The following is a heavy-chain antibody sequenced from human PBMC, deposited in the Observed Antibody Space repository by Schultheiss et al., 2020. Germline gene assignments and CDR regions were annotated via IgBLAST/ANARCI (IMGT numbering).Heavy chain of an antibody. V-gene: IGHV1-18*01. Sequence: ASVKVSCKASGYTFTSYGISWVRQAPGQGLEWMGWINAGNGNTKYSQKFQGWVTMTRDTSISTAYMELSRLRSDDTAVYYCARDRCSGGSCYSDWYFDLWGRGTLVTVSS. CDR1: GYTFTSYG. CDR2: INAGNGNT. D-gene: IGHD2-15*01. J-gene: IGHJ2*01. CDR3: ARDRCSGGSCYSDWYFDL.